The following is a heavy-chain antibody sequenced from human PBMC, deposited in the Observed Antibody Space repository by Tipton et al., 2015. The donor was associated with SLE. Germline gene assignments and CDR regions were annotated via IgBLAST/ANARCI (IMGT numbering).Heavy chain of an antibody. J-gene: IGHJ4*02. CDR3: ARDEYRYDTTGYHLLGHFDF. V-gene: IGHV3-11*01. CDR2: ISPGGTSI. Sequence: SLRLSCAASGFTFSDYFMTWIRQAPGEGLEWVSSISPGGTSIYSADSLKGRFTISRDNARNSLFLQVNSLRAEDTAVYYCARDEYRYDTTGYHLLGHFDFWGQGTLVTVSS. CDR1: GFTFSDYF. D-gene: IGHD3-22*01.